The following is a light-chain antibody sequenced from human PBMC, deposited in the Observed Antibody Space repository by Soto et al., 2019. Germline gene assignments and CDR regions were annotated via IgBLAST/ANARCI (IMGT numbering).Light chain of an antibody. Sequence: DIVMTQSPDSLAVSLGERATINCKSSQSVLYSSNNKNHLAWYQQKAGQPPKLLVYWASTRESGVPDRFSGSGSGTDVTLTISSMQAEDVAVYYCQQYYSTPYTFGQGTKLEIK. CDR3: QQYYSTPYT. CDR2: WAS. CDR1: QSVLYSSNNKNH. V-gene: IGKV4-1*01. J-gene: IGKJ2*01.